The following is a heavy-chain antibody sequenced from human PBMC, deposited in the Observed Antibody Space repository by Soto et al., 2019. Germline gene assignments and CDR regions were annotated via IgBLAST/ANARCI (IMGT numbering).Heavy chain of an antibody. J-gene: IGHJ6*02. Sequence: GGSLRLSCAASGFTFSSFAMSWVRQAPGKGLEWVSSISDSGGNTYFADSVKGRFTISRDNSKNTLYLQMNSLRAEDTAVYYCAKVRGPYWDSSSSSERYYYYGMDVWGQGTTVTVSS. D-gene: IGHD6-6*01. CDR3: AKVRGPYWDSSSSSERYYYYGMDV. CDR1: GFTFSSFA. V-gene: IGHV3-23*01. CDR2: ISDSGGNT.